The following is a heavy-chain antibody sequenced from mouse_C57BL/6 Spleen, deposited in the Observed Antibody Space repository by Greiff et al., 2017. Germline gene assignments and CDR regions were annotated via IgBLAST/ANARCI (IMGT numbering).Heavy chain of an antibody. CDR1: GYTFTSYW. D-gene: IGHD2-5*01. CDR3: ARAYYSNYEFAY. V-gene: IGHV1-7*01. Sequence: QVQLQQSGAELAKPGASVKLSCKASGYTFTSYWMHWVKQRPGQGLEWIGYINPSSGYTKYNQKFKDKATLTVDKSSSTAYMQLSSLTYEDSAVYYCARAYYSNYEFAYWGQGTLVTVSA. CDR2: INPSSGYT. J-gene: IGHJ3*01.